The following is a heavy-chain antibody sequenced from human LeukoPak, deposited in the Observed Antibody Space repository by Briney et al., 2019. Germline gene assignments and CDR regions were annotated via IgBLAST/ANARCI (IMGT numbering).Heavy chain of an antibody. V-gene: IGHV3-23*01. CDR1: GFTFSSYA. CDR2: ISGSGGST. CDR3: AKGGYCSSTSCYDYYYYGMDV. J-gene: IGHJ6*02. D-gene: IGHD2-2*01. Sequence: GGSLRLSCAASGFTFSSYAMSWVRQAPGKGLEWVSTISGSGGSTYYAHSVKGRFTISRDNSKNMLYLQMNSLRAEDTAVYYCAKGGYCSSTSCYDYYYYGMDVWGQGTTVTVSS.